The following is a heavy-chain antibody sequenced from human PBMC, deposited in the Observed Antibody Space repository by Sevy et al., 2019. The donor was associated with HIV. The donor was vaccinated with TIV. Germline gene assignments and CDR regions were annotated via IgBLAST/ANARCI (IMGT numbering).Heavy chain of an antibody. CDR1: GLDFSSYA. CDR3: AKEGPHNWFDP. J-gene: IGHJ5*02. V-gene: IGHV3-23*01. Sequence: GGSLRLSCAASGLDFSSYAMSWVRQAPGKGLEWISVISGNSVSTHYADPVKGRFAISRDNSKNTVYLQMSSLRAEDTAVYYCAKEGPHNWFDPWGQGTLVTVSS. CDR2: ISGNSVST.